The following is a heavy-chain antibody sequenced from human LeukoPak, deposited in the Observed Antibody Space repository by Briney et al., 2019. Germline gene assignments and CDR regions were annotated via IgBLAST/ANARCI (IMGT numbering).Heavy chain of an antibody. V-gene: IGHV3-66*01. D-gene: IGHD3-3*01. CDR2: IYSGGST. CDR3: ARDSDYDFWSGELMGYYGMDV. Sequence: PGGSLRLSCAASGFTVSSNYMSWVRQAPGKGLEWVSVIYSGGSTYYADSVKGRFTISRDNSKNTLYLQMNSLRAGDTAVYYCARDSDYDFWSGELMGYYGMDVWGQGTTVTVSS. CDR1: GFTVSSNY. J-gene: IGHJ6*02.